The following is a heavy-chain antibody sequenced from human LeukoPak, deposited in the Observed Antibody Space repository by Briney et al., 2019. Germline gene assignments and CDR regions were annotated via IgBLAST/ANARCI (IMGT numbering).Heavy chain of an antibody. Sequence: GGSLRLSCAASGFTFSSHVMSWVRQPPGKGLAWVSSISARGRSTYYADSVKGRFTIPRDNSKNTLYLQMNSLRAEDSAVYYCAKDAAYYFDSSAYYDYWGQGTLVTVSS. CDR2: ISARGRST. CDR1: GFTFSSHV. J-gene: IGHJ4*02. V-gene: IGHV3-23*01. CDR3: AKDAAYYFDSSAYYDY. D-gene: IGHD3-22*01.